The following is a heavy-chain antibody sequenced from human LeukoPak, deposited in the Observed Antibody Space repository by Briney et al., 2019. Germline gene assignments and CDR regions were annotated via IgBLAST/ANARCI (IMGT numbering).Heavy chain of an antibody. CDR1: GFTFINYA. D-gene: IGHD3-10*01. CDR3: AKTYYYGSGTFSFDH. V-gene: IGHV3-23*01. Sequence: GGSLGLSCAASGFTFINYAMTWVRQAPGKGLEWVSGISGRGDRTHYADSVKGRFTISRDNSKNMVYMQMDSLRAEDTALYYCAKTYYYGSGTFSFDHWGQGTLVTVSS. J-gene: IGHJ4*02. CDR2: ISGRGDRT.